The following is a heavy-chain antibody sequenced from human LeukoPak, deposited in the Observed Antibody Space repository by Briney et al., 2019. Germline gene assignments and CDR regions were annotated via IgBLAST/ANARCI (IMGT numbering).Heavy chain of an antibody. CDR3: ARQSPTMKYFDY. D-gene: IGHD3-22*01. V-gene: IGHV4-59*01. CDR1: GGSISTYY. Sequence: SETLSLTCTVSGGSISTYYWTWIRQPPGKGLEWIGYIYNSGKTNYNPSLKSRVTISADTSKSQFSLKLGSVTAADTAVYYCARQSPTMKYFDYWGQGTLVTVSS. CDR2: IYNSGKT. J-gene: IGHJ4*02.